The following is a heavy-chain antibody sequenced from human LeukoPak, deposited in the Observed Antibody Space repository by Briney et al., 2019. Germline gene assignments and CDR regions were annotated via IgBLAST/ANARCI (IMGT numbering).Heavy chain of an antibody. J-gene: IGHJ4*02. V-gene: IGHV4-39*07. CDR2: LYYSGTT. CDR1: GGSITSSSYY. Sequence: SETLSLTCTVSGGSITSSSYYWGWIRQPPGKGLEWLGSLYYSGTTSYNPSLNSRISISVDTSKNQFSLNLTSVTAADTAVYYCASDSVGYYYFDNWGQGTLVTVSS. CDR3: ASDSVGYYYFDN. D-gene: IGHD3-22*01.